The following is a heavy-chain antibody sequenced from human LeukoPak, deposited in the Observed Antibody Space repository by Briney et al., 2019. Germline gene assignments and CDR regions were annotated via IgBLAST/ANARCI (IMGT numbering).Heavy chain of an antibody. V-gene: IGHV1-18*01. CDR1: GYTFTSYG. J-gene: IGHJ6*03. CDR3: ARDHEALLWFGELSYYYYYMDV. Sequence: ASVKVSCKASGYTFTSYGISWVRQAPGQGLEWMGWISAYNGNTNYAQKLQGRVTMTTDTSTSTAYMELRSLRPDDTAVYYCARDHEALLWFGELSYYYYYMDVWGKGTTVTISS. D-gene: IGHD3-10*01. CDR2: ISAYNGNT.